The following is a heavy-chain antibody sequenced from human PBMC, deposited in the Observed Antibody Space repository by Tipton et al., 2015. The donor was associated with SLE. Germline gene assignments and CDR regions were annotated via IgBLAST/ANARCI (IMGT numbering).Heavy chain of an antibody. Sequence: TLSLTCAVYGGSFSGYFWSWIRQLPDKGLEWIGEINPSGSTNFNPSLRSRVTISVDKSKNQFSLQLSSVTAADAAVYYCARCGSAPCKLDYWGQGTLVTVSS. CDR1: GGSFSGYF. CDR2: INPSGST. D-gene: IGHD2/OR15-2a*01. CDR3: ARCGSAPCKLDY. V-gene: IGHV4-34*01. J-gene: IGHJ4*02.